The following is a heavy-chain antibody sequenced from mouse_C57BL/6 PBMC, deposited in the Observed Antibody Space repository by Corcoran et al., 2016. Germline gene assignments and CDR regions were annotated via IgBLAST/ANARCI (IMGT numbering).Heavy chain of an antibody. J-gene: IGHJ1*03. V-gene: IGHV8-12*01. CDR2: IYWDDDK. Sequence: QVTLKESGPGILQSSQTLSLTCSFSGFSLSTSGMGVSWIRQPSGKGLEWLAHIYWDDDKRYNPSLKSRLTIPKDTSRNQVFLKITSVDTADTATYDCARRYTPGYFDVWGTGATVTVSS. CDR3: ARRYTPGYFDV. CDR1: GFSLSTSGMG.